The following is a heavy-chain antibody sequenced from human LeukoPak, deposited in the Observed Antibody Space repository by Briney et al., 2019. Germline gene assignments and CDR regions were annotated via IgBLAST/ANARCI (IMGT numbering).Heavy chain of an antibody. V-gene: IGHV3-64*01. Sequence: GGSLRLSCAASGFTFSSYVMHWVRQAPGKGLEYVSGISGNGGSTYYANSVKGRFTISRDNAKNFLFLQMNSLRAEDTALYYCARRRVTVVRGVDITSYYFDYWGQGTLVTVSS. J-gene: IGHJ4*02. CDR3: ARRRVTVVRGVDITSYYFDY. CDR2: ISGNGGST. CDR1: GFTFSSYV. D-gene: IGHD3-10*01.